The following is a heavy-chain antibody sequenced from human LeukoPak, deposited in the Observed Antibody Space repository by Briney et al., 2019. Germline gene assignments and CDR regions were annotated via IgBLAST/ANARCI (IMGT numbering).Heavy chain of an antibody. CDR2: VDPEDGET. J-gene: IGHJ3*02. V-gene: IGHV1-69-2*01. Sequence: ASVKISCKVSGYTFTDYYMHWVQQAPGKGLEWMGLVDPEDGETIYAEKFQGRVTITADTSTDTAYMELSSLRSEDTAVYYCATVAWSLTHDAFDIWGQGTMVTVS. CDR1: GYTFTDYY. D-gene: IGHD1-1*01. CDR3: ATVAWSLTHDAFDI.